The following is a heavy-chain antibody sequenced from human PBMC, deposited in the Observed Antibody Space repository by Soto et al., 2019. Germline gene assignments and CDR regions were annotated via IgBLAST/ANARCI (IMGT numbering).Heavy chain of an antibody. J-gene: IGHJ6*02. CDR2: IWYDGSNK. CDR1: GFTFSSYG. CDR3: ARGRKGYYYGMDV. Sequence: QVQLVESGGGVVQPGRSLRLSCVASGFTFSSYGMHWVRQAPGKGLEWVAVIWYDGSNKYYADSVKGRFTISRDNSKNTLYLQMNSLRAEDTAVYYCARGRKGYYYGMDVWGQGTTVTVSS. V-gene: IGHV3-33*01.